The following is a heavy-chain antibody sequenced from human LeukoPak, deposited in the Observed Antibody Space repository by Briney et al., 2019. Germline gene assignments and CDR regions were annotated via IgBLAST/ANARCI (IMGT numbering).Heavy chain of an antibody. V-gene: IGHV3-53*01. J-gene: IGHJ6*02. Sequence: GGSLRLSCAASGFTVSSNYMSWVRHAPGKGLEWVSVIYSGGSTYYADSVKGRFTISRDNSKNTLYLQMNSLRAEDTAVYYCAGIASAKYYYGMDVWGQGTTVTVSS. CDR1: GFTVSSNY. CDR2: IYSGGST. CDR3: AGIASAKYYYGMDV. D-gene: IGHD6-13*01.